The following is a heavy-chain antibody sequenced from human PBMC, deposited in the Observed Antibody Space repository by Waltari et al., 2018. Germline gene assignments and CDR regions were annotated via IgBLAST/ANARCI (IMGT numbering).Heavy chain of an antibody. CDR3: AREVVPPARVVVNWFDP. J-gene: IGHJ5*02. V-gene: IGHV7-4-1*02. D-gene: IGHD2-2*01. CDR1: GYSLPTYA. CDR2: INTNTRNP. Sequence: QVQLVQSGSELKQPGASVKVSCKASGYSLPTYAINWIRQAPGQGLELMGWINTNTRNPVYVQGFTGRFVFSLDTSVNTAYLQINSLKAEDTAVYFCAREVVPPARVVVNWFDPWGQGTLVTVSS.